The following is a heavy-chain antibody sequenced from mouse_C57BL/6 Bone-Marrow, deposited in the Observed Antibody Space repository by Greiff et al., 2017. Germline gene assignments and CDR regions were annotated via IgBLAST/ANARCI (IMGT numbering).Heavy chain of an antibody. J-gene: IGHJ2*01. V-gene: IGHV1-4*01. CDR2: INPSSGYT. CDR3: ATTGWFAY. CDR1: GYTFTSYT. Sequence: QVQLQQSGAELARPGASVKMSCKASGYTFTSYTMHWVKPRPGQGLEWIGYINPSSGYTKYNQKFKDKATLTADKSSSTAYMQLSSLTSEDSAVYYCATTGWFAYWGQGTTLTVSS. D-gene: IGHD4-1*02.